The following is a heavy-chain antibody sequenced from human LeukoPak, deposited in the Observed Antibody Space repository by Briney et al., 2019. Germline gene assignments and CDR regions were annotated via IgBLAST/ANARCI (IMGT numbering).Heavy chain of an antibody. CDR2: IDYSGST. CDR1: GGSFSGYY. Sequence: SETLSLTCAGYGGSFSGYYWSWMRQPPGKGLEWIGYIDYSGSTNYNPSLKSRVTISVDTSKNQFSLKLGSVTAADTAVYYCARGNWFDPWGQGTLVTVSS. CDR3: ARGNWFDP. J-gene: IGHJ5*02. V-gene: IGHV4-59*01.